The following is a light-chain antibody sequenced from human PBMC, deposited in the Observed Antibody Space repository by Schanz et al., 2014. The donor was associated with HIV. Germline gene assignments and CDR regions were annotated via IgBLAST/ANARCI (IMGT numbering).Light chain of an antibody. J-gene: IGLJ3*02. CDR3: AAWDDSLKGPM. Sequence: QSVLTQPPSVSGAPGQRVTISCTGVGSNIGADYDVHWYQQLPGTAPKLLIYGDSNRPSGVPDRFSGSKSGTSASLAITGLQSEDEADYHCAAWDDSLKGPMFGGGTKLTVL. V-gene: IGLV1-40*01. CDR2: GDS. CDR1: GSNIGADYD.